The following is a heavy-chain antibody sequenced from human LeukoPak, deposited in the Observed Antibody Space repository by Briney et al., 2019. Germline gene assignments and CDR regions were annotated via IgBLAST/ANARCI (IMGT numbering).Heavy chain of an antibody. J-gene: IGHJ3*02. CDR2: ISSSGSTI. V-gene: IGHV3-11*04. CDR3: ARDGPLGRFLEWLAFDI. D-gene: IGHD3-3*01. CDR1: GFTFSDYY. Sequence: PGGSLRLSCAASGFTFSDYYMSWIRQAPGKGLEWVSYISSSGSTIYYADSVKGRFTISRDNAKNSLYLQMNSLRAEDTAVYYCARDGPLGRFLEWLAFDIWGQGTMVTVSS.